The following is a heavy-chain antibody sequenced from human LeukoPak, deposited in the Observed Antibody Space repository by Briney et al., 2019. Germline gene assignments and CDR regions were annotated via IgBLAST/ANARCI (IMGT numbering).Heavy chain of an antibody. CDR1: GGSISSGGYY. CDR3: AKSIRYCSGGSCYREGWYYYYGMDV. D-gene: IGHD2-15*01. Sequence: PSETLSLTCTVSGGSISSGGYYWSWIRQHPGKGLEWIGYIYYSGSPYYNPSLKSRVTISVDTSKNQFSLKLSSGTAADTAVYYCAKSIRYCSGGSCYREGWYYYYGMDVWGQGTTVTVSS. J-gene: IGHJ6*02. V-gene: IGHV4-31*03. CDR2: IYYSGSP.